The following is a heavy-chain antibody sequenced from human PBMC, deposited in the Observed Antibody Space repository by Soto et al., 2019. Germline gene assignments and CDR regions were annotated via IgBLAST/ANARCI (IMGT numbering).Heavy chain of an antibody. V-gene: IGHV3-48*01. CDR1: GFRFSGYS. D-gene: IGHD2-15*01. Sequence: EEQLVESGGGLVQPGGSLRLSCAASGFRFSGYSMNWVRQAPGKGLEWLSYISSSSSNIYYADSVKGRFTISRDNAKNSLYLQMSSMRAEDTAVYYWARDPRYCSGGNCYSHFYYYYMDVWGKGTTVTVSS. CDR3: ARDPRYCSGGNCYSHFYYYYMDV. CDR2: ISSSSSNI. J-gene: IGHJ6*03.